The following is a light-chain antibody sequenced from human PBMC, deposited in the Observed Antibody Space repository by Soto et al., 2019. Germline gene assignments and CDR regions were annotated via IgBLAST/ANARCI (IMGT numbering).Light chain of an antibody. Sequence: DIVMTQSPLSLPVTPGEPASISCRSSQSLLHSNGYNYLNWYLQKPGQSPQVLIYLSSNRASGVPDRFSGSGSGTDFTLNISSVEAEDVGLYYCMQALQTPWTFGQGTKVEIK. V-gene: IGKV2-28*01. CDR2: LSS. J-gene: IGKJ1*01. CDR1: QSLLHSNGYNY. CDR3: MQALQTPWT.